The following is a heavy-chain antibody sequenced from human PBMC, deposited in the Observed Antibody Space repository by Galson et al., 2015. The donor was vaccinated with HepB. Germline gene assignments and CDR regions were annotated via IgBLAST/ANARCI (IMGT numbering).Heavy chain of an antibody. Sequence: SLRLSCAASGFTFSSYAMSWVRQAPGKGLEWVSAISGSGGSTYYADSVKGRFTISRDNSKNTLYLQMNSLRAEDTAVYYCAKVGYDFWSGYYPNKFDYWGQGTLVTVSS. J-gene: IGHJ4*02. CDR1: GFTFSSYA. CDR2: ISGSGGST. D-gene: IGHD3-3*01. CDR3: AKVGYDFWSGYYPNKFDY. V-gene: IGHV3-23*01.